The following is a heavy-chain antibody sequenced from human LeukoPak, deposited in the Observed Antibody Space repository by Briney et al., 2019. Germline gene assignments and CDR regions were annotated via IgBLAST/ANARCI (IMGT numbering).Heavy chain of an antibody. D-gene: IGHD5-24*01. CDR3: ASQDGYNLRETYYFDY. Sequence: GGSLRLSCAASGFTFSSYAMSWVRQAPGKGLEWVAFIRYDGSDKYYADSVKGRFTISRDNSKNTLYLQMNSLRAEDTAVYYCASQDGYNLRETYYFDYWGQGTLVTVSS. CDR2: IRYDGSDK. J-gene: IGHJ4*02. CDR1: GFTFSSYA. V-gene: IGHV3-30*02.